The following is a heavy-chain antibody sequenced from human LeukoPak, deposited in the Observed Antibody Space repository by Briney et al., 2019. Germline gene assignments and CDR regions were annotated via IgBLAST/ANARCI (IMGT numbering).Heavy chain of an antibody. J-gene: IGHJ4*02. CDR3: AKDPLWVATTGSLDY. Sequence: GGSLRLSCAASGFTFSSYAMTWVRQAPGKGLEWVSAISGSGNSTYYADSVKGRFTISRDNSKNTLYLQMNSLRAEDTAVYYCAKDPLWVATTGSLDYWGQGTLVTVSS. CDR1: GFTFSSYA. CDR2: ISGSGNST. V-gene: IGHV3-23*01. D-gene: IGHD6-13*01.